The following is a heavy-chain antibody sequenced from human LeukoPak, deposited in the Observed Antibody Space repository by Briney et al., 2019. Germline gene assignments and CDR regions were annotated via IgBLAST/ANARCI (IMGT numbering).Heavy chain of an antibody. CDR2: INPNSGGT. CDR1: GYTFTGSY. V-gene: IGHV1-2*02. D-gene: IGHD3-22*01. CDR3: ARRRSGYYWWFDP. J-gene: IGHJ5*02. Sequence: ASVKVSCKASGYTFTGSYMHWVRQAPGQGLEWMGWINPNSGGTNYAQKFQGRVTMTRDTSISTAYMELSRLRSDDTAVYYCARRRSGYYWWFDPWGQGTLVTVSS.